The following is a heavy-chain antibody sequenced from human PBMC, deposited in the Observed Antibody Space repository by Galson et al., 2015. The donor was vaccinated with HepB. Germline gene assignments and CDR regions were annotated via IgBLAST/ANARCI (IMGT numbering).Heavy chain of an antibody. CDR2: IIPIFGTA. V-gene: IGHV1-69*13. D-gene: IGHD2-2*02. J-gene: IGHJ6*03. CDR3: ARDRCCPYCSSTSCYREFYYYYYMDV. Sequence: SVKVSCKASGGTFSSYAISWVRQAPGQGLEWMGGIIPIFGTANYAQKFQGRVTITADESTSTAYMELSSLRSEDTAVYYCARDRCCPYCSSTSCYREFYYYYYMDVWGKGTTVTVSS. CDR1: GGTFSSYA.